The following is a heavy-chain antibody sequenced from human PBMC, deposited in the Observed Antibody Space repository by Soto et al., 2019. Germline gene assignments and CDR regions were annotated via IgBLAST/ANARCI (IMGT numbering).Heavy chain of an antibody. CDR2: IYYSGST. Sequence: SGTLSLTCTVSGGSISSYYWSWIRQPPGKGLEWIGYIYYSGSTNYNPSLKSRVTISVDTSKNQFSLKLSSVTAADTAVYYCARSYRENTKYYDFWSGYFIWGQGTLVTVSS. D-gene: IGHD3-3*01. CDR3: ARSYRENTKYYDFWSGYFI. V-gene: IGHV4-59*01. CDR1: GGSISSYY. J-gene: IGHJ4*02.